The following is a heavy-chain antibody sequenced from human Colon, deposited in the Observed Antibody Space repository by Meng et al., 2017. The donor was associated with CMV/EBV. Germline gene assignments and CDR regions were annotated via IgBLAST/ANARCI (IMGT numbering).Heavy chain of an antibody. CDR3: ARDTLRFLEYQFHYYGMDV. CDR2: INHSGST. Sequence: SETLSLTCSVYNGSFSGYYWNWIRQFPGKGLEWIGEINHSGSTNYNPSLQSRVTISLDKSKTQISLRLSSVTAADTAVYYCARDTLRFLEYQFHYYGMDVWGLGTTVTVSS. J-gene: IGHJ6*02. CDR1: NGSFSGYY. V-gene: IGHV4-34*01. D-gene: IGHD3-3*01.